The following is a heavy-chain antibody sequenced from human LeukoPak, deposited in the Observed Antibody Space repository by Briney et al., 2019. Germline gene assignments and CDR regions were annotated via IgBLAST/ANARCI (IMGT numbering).Heavy chain of an antibody. J-gene: IGHJ4*02. Sequence: GGSLRLSCAASGFTFSSYAMSWVRQAPGKGLEWVSDISHTGSDTYYADSVKDRFSISRDNSKNTLYLQMNSLRAEDTALYYCAKRFYGSGSFYGDWGRGTLVTVSS. CDR3: AKRFYGSGSFYGD. CDR2: ISHTGSDT. V-gene: IGHV3-23*01. D-gene: IGHD3-10*01. CDR1: GFTFSSYA.